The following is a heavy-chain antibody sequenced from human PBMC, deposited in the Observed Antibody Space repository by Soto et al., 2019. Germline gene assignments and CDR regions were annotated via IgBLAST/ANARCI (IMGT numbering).Heavy chain of an antibody. CDR1: GYTFTSYY. J-gene: IGHJ4*02. D-gene: IGHD6-19*01. Sequence: QVQLVQSGAEVKKPGASVKVSCKASGYTFTSYYMHWVRQAPGQGLEWMGIINPSGGSTSYAQKFQGRVTMTRDKSTSTVYIELSSLRSEDTAVYYCARDGRSSYSSAWYYFDYWGQGTLVTVSS. CDR3: ARDGRSSYSSAWYYFDY. V-gene: IGHV1-46*01. CDR2: INPSGGST.